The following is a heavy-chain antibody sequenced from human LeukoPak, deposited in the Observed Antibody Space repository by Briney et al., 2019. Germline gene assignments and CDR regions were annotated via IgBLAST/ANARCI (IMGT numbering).Heavy chain of an antibody. CDR2: INPSGGST. CDR1: GDTLTELS. D-gene: IGHD3-10*01. V-gene: IGHV1-46*01. J-gene: IGHJ4*02. Sequence: ASVKVSCKISGDTLTELSTHWVRQAPGQGLEWMGIINPSGGSTSYAQKFQGRVTMTRDMSTSTVYMELSSLRSEDTAVYHCARVIRFGSGSFHYYFDYWGQGTLVTVSS. CDR3: ARVIRFGSGSFHYYFDY.